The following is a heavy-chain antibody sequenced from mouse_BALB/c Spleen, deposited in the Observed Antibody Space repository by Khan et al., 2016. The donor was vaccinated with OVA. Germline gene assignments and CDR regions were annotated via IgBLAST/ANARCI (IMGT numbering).Heavy chain of an antibody. Sequence: ELVESGGGLVKPGGSLKLSCAASGFIFSDYSMYWVRQTPDKRLEWVDTIRGGGSYIYYQDSVMGRFTIHRDNAQNNLYLQMSSLKSEDTAMYYCTRDRGYYDGYVAWFAYWGQGTLVTVSA. CDR1: GFIFSDYS. CDR3: TRDRGYYDGYVAWFAY. J-gene: IGHJ3*01. V-gene: IGHV5-4*02. CDR2: IRGGGSYI. D-gene: IGHD1-2*01.